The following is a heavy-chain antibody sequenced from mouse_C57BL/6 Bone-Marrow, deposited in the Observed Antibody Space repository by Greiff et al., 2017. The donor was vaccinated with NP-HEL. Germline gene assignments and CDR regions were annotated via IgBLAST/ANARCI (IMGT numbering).Heavy chain of an antibody. CDR1: GYTFTDYY. CDR3: ARWLLFDY. CDR2: IYTGSGNT. Sequence: VQLQQSGAELVRPGASVKLSCKASGYTFTDYYINWVKQRPGQGLEWIARIYTGSGNTYYNEKFKGKATLTAEKSSSTAYMQLSSLTSEDSAVYFCARWLLFDYWGQGTTLTVSS. J-gene: IGHJ2*01. D-gene: IGHD2-3*01. V-gene: IGHV1-76*01.